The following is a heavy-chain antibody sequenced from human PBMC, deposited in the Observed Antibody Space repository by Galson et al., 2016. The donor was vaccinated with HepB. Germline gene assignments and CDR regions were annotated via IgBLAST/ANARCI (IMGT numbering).Heavy chain of an antibody. Sequence: SLRLSCAASGFTFGRSAMSWVRQAPGTGLEWVSAISGDGGSTYYEGSVQGRFTSSRDRSTNTMYLQMNSLRTDDTAVYYCARFTQEWLDRVYYFDYWGQGTLVTVSS. V-gene: IGHV3-23*01. CDR3: ARFTQEWLDRVYYFDY. CDR2: ISGDGGST. CDR1: GFTFGRSA. D-gene: IGHD6-19*01. J-gene: IGHJ4*02.